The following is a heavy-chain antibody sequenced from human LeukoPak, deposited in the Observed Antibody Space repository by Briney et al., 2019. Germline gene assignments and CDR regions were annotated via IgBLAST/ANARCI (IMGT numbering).Heavy chain of an antibody. D-gene: IGHD3-9*01. CDR3: ARDLRSTNWLFLEDYFDY. CDR2: IKQDGSEK. CDR1: GFTFSSYW. V-gene: IGHV3-7*01. Sequence: GGSLRLSCAASGFTFSSYWMSWVRQAPGKGLEWVANIKQDGSEKYYVDSVKGRFTISRDNAKNSLYLQMNSLRAEDTAVYYCARDLRSTNWLFLEDYFDYWGQGTLVTVSS. J-gene: IGHJ4*02.